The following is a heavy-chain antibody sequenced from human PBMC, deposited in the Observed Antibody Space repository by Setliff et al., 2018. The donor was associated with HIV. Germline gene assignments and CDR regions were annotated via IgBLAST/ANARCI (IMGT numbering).Heavy chain of an antibody. J-gene: IGHJ5*02. CDR3: ARDMFEIWERSLAKGDEFDP. CDR2: MSPLSGNA. D-gene: IGHD3-10*02. Sequence: ASVKVSCKASGYGFMNHDINWVRQATGQGLEWMGWMSPLSGNAGHAQKFQGRLTMTRTTSTSTAYMELSALTSDDTAIYYCARDMFEIWERSLAKGDEFDPWGQGSLVTVSS. V-gene: IGHV1-8*02. CDR1: GYGFMNHD.